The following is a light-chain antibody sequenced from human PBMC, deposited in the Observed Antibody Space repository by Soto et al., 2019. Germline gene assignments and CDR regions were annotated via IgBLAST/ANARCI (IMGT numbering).Light chain of an antibody. CDR2: DAS. Sequence: VLTQAPGTLSLSPGESATLSCRPSQTVRNNYLAWYQQKPGQAPRLLIYDASSRATGIPDRFSGGGSGTDFTLTISRLEPEDFAVYYCQQYGSSPITFGQGTRLEI. J-gene: IGKJ5*01. V-gene: IGKV3-20*01. CDR1: QTVRNNY. CDR3: QQYGSSPIT.